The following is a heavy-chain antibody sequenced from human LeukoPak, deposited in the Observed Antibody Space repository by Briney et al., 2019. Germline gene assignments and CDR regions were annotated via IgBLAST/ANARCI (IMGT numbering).Heavy chain of an antibody. D-gene: IGHD1-20*01. V-gene: IGHV4-31*03. J-gene: IGHJ4*02. CDR3: ARLDATPRGITGTAFDY. CDR1: GGSISSGGYY. CDR2: IYYSGRT. Sequence: SETLSLTCTVSGGSISSGGYYWSWIRQHPGKGLEWIGYIYYSGRTYYNPSLRSRVTISVDTSKNQFSLKLSSVTAADTAVYYCARLDATPRGITGTAFDYWGQGTLVTVSS.